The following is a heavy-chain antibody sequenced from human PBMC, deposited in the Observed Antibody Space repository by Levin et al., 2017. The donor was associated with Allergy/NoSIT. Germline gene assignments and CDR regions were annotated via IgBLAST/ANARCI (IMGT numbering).Heavy chain of an antibody. Sequence: ASQTLSLTCTVSGGSVSSGSYYWSWIRQPPGKGLEWIGYIYYSGSTNYNPSLKSRVTISVDTSKNQFSLKLSSVTAADTAVYYCARVGRSTQDCGGDCFPEYYFDYWGQGTLVTVSS. V-gene: IGHV4-61*01. CDR3: ARVGRSTQDCGGDCFPEYYFDY. D-gene: IGHD2-21*02. J-gene: IGHJ4*02. CDR1: GGSVSSGSYY. CDR2: IYYSGST.